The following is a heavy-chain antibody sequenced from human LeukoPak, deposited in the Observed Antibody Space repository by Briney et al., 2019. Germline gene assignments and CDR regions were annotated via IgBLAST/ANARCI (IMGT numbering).Heavy chain of an antibody. J-gene: IGHJ4*02. V-gene: IGHV1-69*01. CDR2: IIPIFGTA. D-gene: IGHD5-18*01. CDR3: ARGTHLRGYSYGYVFDY. CDR1: GGTFSSYA. Sequence: SVKVSCKASGGTFSSYAISWVRQAPGQGLEWMGGIIPIFGTANYAQKFQGRVTITADESTSTAYMELSSLGSEDTAVYYCARGTHLRGYSYGYVFDYWGQGTLVTVSS.